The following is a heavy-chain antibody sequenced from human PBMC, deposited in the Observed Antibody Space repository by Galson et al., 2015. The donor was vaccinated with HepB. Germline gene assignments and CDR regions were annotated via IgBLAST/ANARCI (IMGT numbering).Heavy chain of an antibody. V-gene: IGHV3-30-3*01. J-gene: IGHJ4*02. CDR2: ISFDGSSE. CDR1: GFTFSSYA. Sequence: SLRLSCAASGFTFSSYAMHWIRQAPGKGLEWVAVISFDGSSEYYADSVNGRFTNSRDNSKNTLYLQMNSLRPEDTAVYYCARTPGVHSSGYLFFDYWGQGTLLTVSS. D-gene: IGHD3-22*01. CDR3: ARTPGVHSSGYLFFDY.